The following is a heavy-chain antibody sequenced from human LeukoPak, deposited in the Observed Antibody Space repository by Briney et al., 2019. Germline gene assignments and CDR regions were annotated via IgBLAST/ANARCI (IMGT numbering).Heavy chain of an antibody. D-gene: IGHD6-13*01. CDR3: ARGRGYSSSWVDY. J-gene: IGHJ4*02. CDR2: IISSSSYI. Sequence: GGSLRLSCAASGFTFSDYYMSWIRQAPGKGLEWVSSIISSSSYIYYADSVKGRFTISRDNAKNSLYLQMNSLRAEDTAVYYCARGRGYSSSWVDYWGQGTLVTVSS. V-gene: IGHV3-11*06. CDR1: GFTFSDYY.